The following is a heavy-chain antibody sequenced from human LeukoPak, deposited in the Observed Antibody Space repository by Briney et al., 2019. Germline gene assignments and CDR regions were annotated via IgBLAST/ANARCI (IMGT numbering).Heavy chain of an antibody. CDR1: GFTFSSYA. CDR2: ISYDGSNK. D-gene: IGHD6-19*01. V-gene: IGHV3-30-3*01. J-gene: IGHJ4*02. CDR3: ARGGGGPQWLGHPGLFDY. Sequence: GGSLRLSCAASGFTFSSYAMHWVRQAPGKGLEWVAVISYDGSNKYYADSVKGRFTISRDNSKNTLYLQMNSLRAEVTAVYYCARGGGGPQWLGHPGLFDYWGQGTLVTVSS.